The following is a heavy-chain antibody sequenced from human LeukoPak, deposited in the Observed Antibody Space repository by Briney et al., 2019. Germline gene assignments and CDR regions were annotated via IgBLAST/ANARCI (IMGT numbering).Heavy chain of an antibody. Sequence: GGSLRLSCAASGFTFSSYGMHWVRQAPGKGLEWVAVICNDGSSKYYADSVKGRFTISRDNSKNTLYLQMNSLKAEDTDVYYCATNTYGDYERNNSDFDYWGQGTLVTVSS. J-gene: IGHJ4*02. CDR2: ICNDGSSK. CDR3: ATNTYGDYERNNSDFDY. D-gene: IGHD4-17*01. CDR1: GFTFSSYG. V-gene: IGHV3-33*01.